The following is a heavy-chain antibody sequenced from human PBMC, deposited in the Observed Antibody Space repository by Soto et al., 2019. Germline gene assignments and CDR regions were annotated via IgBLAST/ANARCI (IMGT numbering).Heavy chain of an antibody. V-gene: IGHV3-7*01. D-gene: IGHD6-13*01. J-gene: IGHJ4*02. CDR1: GFTFSRHW. Sequence: PGGSLRLSCAASGFTFSRHWMSWVRQAPGKGLEWVANIKQDGSEIYYVDSVKGRFTISRDNAKNSLYLQMNSLRADDTAVYYCARDRDSWGSLFDHWGQGTLVTVSS. CDR2: IKQDGSEI. CDR3: ARDRDSWGSLFDH.